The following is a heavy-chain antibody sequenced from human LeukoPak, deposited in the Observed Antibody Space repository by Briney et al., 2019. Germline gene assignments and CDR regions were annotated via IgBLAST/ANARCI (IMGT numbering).Heavy chain of an antibody. CDR1: GFTFSSYS. CDR3: ARRSEFGVLYYMDV. Sequence: GGSLRLSCAASGFTFSSYSMNWVRQGPGKGQEWVSYISGSSGTIYYVDSVKGRFTISRDNAKDSLYLQMNSLRAEDTAVYYCARRSEFGVLYYMDVWGKGTTVTVSS. J-gene: IGHJ6*03. V-gene: IGHV3-48*01. D-gene: IGHD3-16*01. CDR2: ISGSSGTI.